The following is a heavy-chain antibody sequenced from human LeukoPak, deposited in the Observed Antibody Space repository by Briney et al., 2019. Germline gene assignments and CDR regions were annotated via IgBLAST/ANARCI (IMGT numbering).Heavy chain of an antibody. CDR2: ISDSGGST. CDR3: AKDTSIGRYCTNGVCSPFDY. J-gene: IGHJ4*02. Sequence: AGESLRLSCAASGFTFSSYAMSWVRQAPGKGLEWVSAISDSGGSTYDADSVKGRFTISRDNSKNTLYLQMNSLRAEDTAVYYCAKDTSIGRYCTNGVCSPFDYWGQGTLVTVSS. D-gene: IGHD2-8*01. CDR1: GFTFSSYA. V-gene: IGHV3-23*01.